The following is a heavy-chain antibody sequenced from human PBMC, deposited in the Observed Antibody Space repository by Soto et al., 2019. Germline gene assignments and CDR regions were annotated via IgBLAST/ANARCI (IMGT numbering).Heavy chain of an antibody. CDR2: IYSGGDT. CDR3: ARDPPGIAAGGAGA. Sequence: EVQLEESGGGLILPGGSLRLSCAASGVTVSNNYMRWVRQAPGKGLEWVSLIYSGGDTHYADSVKGRFTISRDSSKNTVYLQMNSLRAEDTAVYYCARDPPGIAAGGAGAWGQGTLVTVSS. J-gene: IGHJ5*02. CDR1: GVTVSNNY. D-gene: IGHD6-13*01. V-gene: IGHV3-53*01.